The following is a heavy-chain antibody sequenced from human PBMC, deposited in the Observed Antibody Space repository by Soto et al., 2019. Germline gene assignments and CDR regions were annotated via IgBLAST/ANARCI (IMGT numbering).Heavy chain of an antibody. Sequence: LSLTCTVSGGSISSNYWTWIRQPPGKGLEWIGYVYNSGSTNYNPSLKSRVTISEDTSKSQFSLKVNSMTAADTAVYYCARYRREAVAGYTLDNWGQGILVTVS. CDR3: ARYRREAVAGYTLDN. D-gene: IGHD6-13*01. CDR2: VYNSGST. J-gene: IGHJ4*02. V-gene: IGHV4-59*01. CDR1: GGSISSNY.